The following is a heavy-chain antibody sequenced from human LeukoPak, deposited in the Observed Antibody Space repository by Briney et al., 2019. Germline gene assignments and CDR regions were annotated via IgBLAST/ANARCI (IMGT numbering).Heavy chain of an antibody. Sequence: GASVKVSCKASGYAFTSYYMNWVRQAPGQGLEWMGIINPSGGSTSYAQKFQGRVTMTRDTSTSTVYMELSSLRSEDTAVYYCARDWGITLIRGPPRRWFDPWGQGTLVTVSS. CDR1: GYAFTSYY. J-gene: IGHJ5*02. V-gene: IGHV1-46*01. D-gene: IGHD3-10*01. CDR3: ARDWGITLIRGPPRRWFDP. CDR2: INPSGGST.